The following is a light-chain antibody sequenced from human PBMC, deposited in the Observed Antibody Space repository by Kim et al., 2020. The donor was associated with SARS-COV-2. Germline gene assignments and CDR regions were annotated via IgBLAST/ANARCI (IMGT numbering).Light chain of an antibody. CDR3: QQANSFPPT. CDR2: AAS. Sequence: ASVGDRVTITCRASQSIGSWLAWYQQKPGKAPKLLIYAASSLQSGVPSRFSGSGSGTDLTLTFSSLQPDDFATYYCQQANSFPPTFCGGTKVDIK. J-gene: IGKJ4*01. CDR1: QSIGSW. V-gene: IGKV1-12*01.